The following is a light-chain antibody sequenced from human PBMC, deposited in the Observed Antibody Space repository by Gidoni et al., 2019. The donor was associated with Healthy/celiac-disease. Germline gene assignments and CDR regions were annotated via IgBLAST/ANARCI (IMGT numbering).Light chain of an antibody. V-gene: IGLV1-47*01. Sequence: QSVLTQPPSASGTPGQRVTIACSGSSSNIGSNYVYWYQQLTGTAPKRLIYRNNQRPSGVPDRVSGSKSGTSASLAISGLRSEDEADYYCAAWDDSRYVFGTGTKVTVL. CDR1: SSNIGSNY. CDR2: RNN. CDR3: AAWDDSRYV. J-gene: IGLJ1*01.